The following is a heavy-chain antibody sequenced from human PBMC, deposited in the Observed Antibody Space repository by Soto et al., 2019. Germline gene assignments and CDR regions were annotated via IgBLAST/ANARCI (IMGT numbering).Heavy chain of an antibody. CDR3: ARDSITMIVVVPSDY. V-gene: IGHV1-18*01. CDR2: ISAYNGNT. D-gene: IGHD3-22*01. Sequence: ASVKVSCKASGYTFTSYGNSWVRQAPGQGLEWMGWISAYNGNTNYAQKLQGRVTMTTDTSTSTAYMELRSLRSDDTAVYYCARDSITMIVVVPSDYWGQGTLVTVSS. CDR1: GYTFTSYG. J-gene: IGHJ4*02.